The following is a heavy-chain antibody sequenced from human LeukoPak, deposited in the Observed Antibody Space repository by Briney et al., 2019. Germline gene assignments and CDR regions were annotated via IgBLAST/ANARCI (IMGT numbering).Heavy chain of an antibody. CDR1: GFTFSNYW. CDR3: ARGNYHAMDV. Sequence: PGGSLRLSCAASGFTFSNYWMHWVRQTPGEGLVCVSLIKGDGSSTTYADSVKGRSTISRDNAKNTVYLQMNSLRAEDTAVYYCARGNYHAMDVWGQGTTVTVSS. V-gene: IGHV3-74*01. J-gene: IGHJ6*02. CDR2: IKGDGSST.